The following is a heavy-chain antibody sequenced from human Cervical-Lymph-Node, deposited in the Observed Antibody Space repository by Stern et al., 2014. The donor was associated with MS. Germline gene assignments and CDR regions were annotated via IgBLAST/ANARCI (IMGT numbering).Heavy chain of an antibody. V-gene: IGHV4-34*10. D-gene: IGHD1-1*01. J-gene: IGHJ3*01. Sequence: QVQLQESGPGLVKPSETLSLTCAVHGASFTDNYWSWIRQTPGKGLEWIAEINHIGKTHQNPSLMSRVTLSLYPSKNQFSLKLNSVTAADTAVYYCARERKVERSARVFVSFDVWGQGTLLTVSS. CDR1: GASFTDNY. CDR3: ARERKVERSARVFVSFDV. CDR2: INHIGKT.